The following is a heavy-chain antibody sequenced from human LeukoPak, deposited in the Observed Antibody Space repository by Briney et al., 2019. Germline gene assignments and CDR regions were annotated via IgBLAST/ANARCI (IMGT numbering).Heavy chain of an antibody. CDR1: GYTFTDYY. D-gene: IGHD3-9*01. J-gene: IGHJ4*02. V-gene: IGHV1-2*02. CDR3: ARSPHILTGENFDY. CDR2: INLNSGVK. Sequence: GASVKVSCKASGYTFTDYYIHWVRQAPGQGLEWMGWINLNSGVKNYAQTFQGRVTMTSDTSISTAYMHLSRLRSADTAVYYCARSPHILTGENFDYWGQGTLLTVSS.